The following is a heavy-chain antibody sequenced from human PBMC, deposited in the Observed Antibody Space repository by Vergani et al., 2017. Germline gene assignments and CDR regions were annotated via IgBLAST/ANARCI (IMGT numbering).Heavy chain of an antibody. CDR2: LTGGGGST. Sequence: EVQLLESGGSLKKPGGSVRLSCAASGFTFSTYAMHWVRQAPGKGLEWVSALTGGGGSTYYADSFKGRFIISRDNSRDTLYLQMKSLRPEDTATYYCVKDAGSYENFFDSWGQGTLVTVSS. CDR3: VKDAGSYENFFDS. J-gene: IGHJ4*02. V-gene: IGHV3-23*01. D-gene: IGHD1-26*01. CDR1: GFTFSTYA.